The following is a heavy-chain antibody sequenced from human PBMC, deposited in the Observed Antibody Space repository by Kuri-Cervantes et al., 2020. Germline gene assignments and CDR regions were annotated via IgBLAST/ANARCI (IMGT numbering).Heavy chain of an antibody. D-gene: IGHD3-16*01. CDR3: ARVDYVWGSYTFDY. Sequence: LRLSCAISGDSVSSNSAAWNWIRQSPSRGLEWLGRTYYRSKWYNDYAVSVKSRITINPDTSKNQFSLQLNSVTPEDTAVYYCARVDYVWGSYTFDYWGQGTLVTVSS. CDR1: GDSVSSNSAA. V-gene: IGHV6-1*01. J-gene: IGHJ4*02. CDR2: TYYRSKWYN.